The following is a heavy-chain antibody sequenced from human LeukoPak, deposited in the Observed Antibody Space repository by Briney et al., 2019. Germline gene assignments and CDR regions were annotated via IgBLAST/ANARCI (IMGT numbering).Heavy chain of an antibody. CDR1: GFTFSSYE. D-gene: IGHD3-22*01. J-gene: IGHJ6*03. CDR3: ARSRDVGTMIVVVPETPRDYYYYYMDV. CDR2: INSSGSAI. Sequence: GGSLRLSCAASGFTFSSYEMNWVRQAPGKGLEWVSYINSSGSAIYYVDSVKGRFTISRDNAKNSLYLQMNSLRAEDTALYYCARSRDVGTMIVVVPETPRDYYYYYMDVWGKGTTVTVSS. V-gene: IGHV3-48*03.